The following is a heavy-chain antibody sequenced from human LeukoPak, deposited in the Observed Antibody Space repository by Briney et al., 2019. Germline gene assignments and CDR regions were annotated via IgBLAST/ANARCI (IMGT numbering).Heavy chain of an antibody. CDR2: INPNSGGT. J-gene: IGHJ4*02. V-gene: IGHV1-2*04. Sequence: GASVKVSCKASGYTFTVYYMHWVRQAPGQGLEWMGWINPNSGGTNYAQKFQGWVTMTRDTSISTAYMELSRLRSDDTAVYYCARGRNYYGSGSYYHFDYWGQGTLVTVSS. CDR1: GYTFTVYY. CDR3: ARGRNYYGSGSYYHFDY. D-gene: IGHD3-10*01.